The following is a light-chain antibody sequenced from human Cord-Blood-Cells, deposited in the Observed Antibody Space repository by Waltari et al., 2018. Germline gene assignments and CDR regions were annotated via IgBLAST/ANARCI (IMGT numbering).Light chain of an antibody. Sequence: DIVMTQSPLSLPVTPGEPASISSRPSLRLLQSNGYNYLDWYLQKPGQSPQLLIYLGSNRASGVPDRFSGSGSGTDFTLKISRVEAEDVGVYYCMQALQTPYTFGQGTKLEIK. CDR2: LGS. V-gene: IGKV2-28*01. J-gene: IGKJ2*01. CDR3: MQALQTPYT. CDR1: LRLLQSNGYNY.